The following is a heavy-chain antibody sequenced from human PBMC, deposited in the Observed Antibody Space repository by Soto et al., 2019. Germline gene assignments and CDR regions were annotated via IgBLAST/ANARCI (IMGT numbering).Heavy chain of an antibody. CDR1: GFSLTTSGVG. V-gene: IGHV2-5*02. J-gene: IGHJ4*02. Sequence: QITLNESGPTQVNPRQTLTLTCTFSGFSLTTSGVGVGWIRQSRGKAPEWLALIYWDDDKRYSPSLKRRLTITKDTPKNQVVLTMADLDPADTATYYCAHRVLRTVFGLVTTTAIYFDFWGQGTPVAVSS. D-gene: IGHD3-3*01. CDR2: IYWDDDK. CDR3: AHRVLRTVFGLVTTTAIYFDF.